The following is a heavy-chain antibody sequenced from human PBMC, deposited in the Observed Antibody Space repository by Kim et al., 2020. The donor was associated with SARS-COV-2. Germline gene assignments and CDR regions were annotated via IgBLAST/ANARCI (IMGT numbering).Heavy chain of an antibody. Sequence: ASVKVSCKASGYTFTSYYMHWVRQAPGQGLEWMGIINPSGGTTSYAQKFQGRVTITRDTSTSTVYMELSSLRSEDTAVYYCARDGTMVRGVIDFDYWGQGTLVTVSS. CDR3: ARDGTMVRGVIDFDY. CDR2: INPSGGTT. V-gene: IGHV1-46*01. CDR1: GYTFTSYY. D-gene: IGHD3-10*01. J-gene: IGHJ4*02.